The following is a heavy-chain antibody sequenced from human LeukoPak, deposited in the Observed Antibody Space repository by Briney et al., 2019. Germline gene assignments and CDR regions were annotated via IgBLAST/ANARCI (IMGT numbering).Heavy chain of an antibody. CDR1: GFTFSSYW. V-gene: IGHV3-7*01. CDR3: VREITGGYFDY. CDR2: IKQDGSEK. D-gene: IGHD2-15*01. J-gene: IGHJ4*02. Sequence: PGGSLRLSCAVSGFTFSSYWMSWVRQAPGKGLEWVANIKQDGSEKYYVDSVKGRFTISRDNAKNSLYLQMNSLRAEDTAVYYCVREITGGYFDYWGQGTLVTVSS.